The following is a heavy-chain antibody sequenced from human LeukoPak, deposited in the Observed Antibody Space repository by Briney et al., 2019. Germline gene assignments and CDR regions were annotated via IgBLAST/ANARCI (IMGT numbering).Heavy chain of an antibody. Sequence: GGSLRLSCAASGFTFSSYGMHWVRQAPGKGLEWVTFIWYDGSNKYYGDSVKGRFTISRDNSKNTLSLQMNSLRAEDTAVYYCAKDQSRWRGGDAFDIWGQGTTVTVSS. CDR3: AKDQSRWRGGDAFDI. CDR2: IWYDGSNK. V-gene: IGHV3-30*02. CDR1: GFTFSSYG. D-gene: IGHD4-23*01. J-gene: IGHJ3*02.